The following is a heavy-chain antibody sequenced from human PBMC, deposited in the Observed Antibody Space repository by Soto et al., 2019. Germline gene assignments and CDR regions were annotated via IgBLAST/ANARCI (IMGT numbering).Heavy chain of an antibody. CDR3: ARESSDYYGSGKYHFDY. CDR2: TYYRSQWFN. D-gene: IGHD3-10*01. J-gene: IGHJ4*02. V-gene: IGHV6-1*01. Sequence: QVQLQQSGPGLVKPSQTLSLPCAISGDSVSSNNAAWNWIRQSPSRGLEWLGRTYYRSQWFNDYAVSVKSRITINPDTSKNRFSLQLNSVTPEDTAVYYCARESSDYYGSGKYHFDYWGQGILVTVSS. CDR1: GDSVSSNNAA.